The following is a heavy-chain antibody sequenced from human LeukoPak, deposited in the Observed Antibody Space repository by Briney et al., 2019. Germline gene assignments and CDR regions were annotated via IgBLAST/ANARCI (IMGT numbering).Heavy chain of an antibody. D-gene: IGHD2-21*02. V-gene: IGHV3-21*01. Sequence: GGSLRLSCAASGFTFSSYSMNWVRQAPGKGLEWVSSISSSSSYIYYADSVKGRFTISRDNAKNSLYLQMNSLRAEDTAVYYCARDPYCGGDCYPDAFDIWGQGTMVTVSS. J-gene: IGHJ3*02. CDR3: ARDPYCGGDCYPDAFDI. CDR2: ISSSSSYI. CDR1: GFTFSSYS.